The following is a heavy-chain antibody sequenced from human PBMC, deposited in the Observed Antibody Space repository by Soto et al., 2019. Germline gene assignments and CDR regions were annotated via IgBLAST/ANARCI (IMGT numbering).Heavy chain of an antibody. J-gene: IGHJ4*02. CDR2: IYNSGST. V-gene: IGHV4-30-4*08. D-gene: IGHD5-18*01. CDR3: ARAGMATAYFDY. CDR1: GGSVSSANYY. Sequence: SETLSLTCTVSGGSVSSANYYWTWIRQPPGKGLEWIGYIYNSGSTYYNPSLKSRVTISVDTSKNQFSLKLSSVTAADTAVYYCARAGMATAYFDYWGQGTLVTVSS.